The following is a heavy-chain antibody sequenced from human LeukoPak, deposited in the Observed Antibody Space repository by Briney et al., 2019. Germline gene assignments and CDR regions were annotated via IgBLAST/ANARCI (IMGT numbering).Heavy chain of an antibody. CDR3: ARNMYYYDSSGHNYLVY. CDR2: ISCSGGTI. Sequence: GGSLRLSCATSGFTFSSYEMNWVRQAPGKGLEWLSYISCSGGTIYYADSVKGRFTISPDNAKTSLYLQMNSPTAEDTAVYYCARNMYYYDSSGHNYLVYWGPG. D-gene: IGHD3-22*01. CDR1: GFTFSSYE. J-gene: IGHJ4*02. V-gene: IGHV3-48*03.